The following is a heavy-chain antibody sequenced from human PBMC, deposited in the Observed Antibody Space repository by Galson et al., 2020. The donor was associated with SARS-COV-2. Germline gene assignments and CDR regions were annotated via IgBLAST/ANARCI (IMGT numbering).Heavy chain of an antibody. D-gene: IGHD4-17*01. CDR2: IFPSLGTS. CDR1: GGTFSTYA. CDR3: AREHRYGDPKYYFDY. V-gene: IGHV1-69*04. Sequence: ASVKVSCKASGGTFSTYAISWVRQAPGQGLEWMGRIFPSLGTSNYAQRFQGRVTITADKSTSTAYMELSSLRSEDTAVYYCAREHRYGDPKYYFDYWGQGTLVTVSS. J-gene: IGHJ4*02.